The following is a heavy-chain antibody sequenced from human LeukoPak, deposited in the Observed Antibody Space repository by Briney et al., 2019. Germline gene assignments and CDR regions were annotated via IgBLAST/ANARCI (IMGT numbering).Heavy chain of an antibody. CDR1: GGSISSSSYY. V-gene: IGHV4-39*01. J-gene: IGHJ3*02. CDR2: IYYSGST. Sequence: SETLSLTCTGSGGSISSSSYYWGWIRQPPGKGLEWIGSIYYSGSTYYNPSLKSRVTISIDTSKNQLSLKLSSVTAADTAVYSYVRHVARAFDIWGQGTKVTVSS. CDR3: VRHVARAFDI.